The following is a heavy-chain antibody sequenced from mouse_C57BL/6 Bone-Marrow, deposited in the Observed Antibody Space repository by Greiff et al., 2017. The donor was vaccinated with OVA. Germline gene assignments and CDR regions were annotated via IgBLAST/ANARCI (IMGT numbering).Heavy chain of an antibody. CDR2: IYPRSGNT. V-gene: IGHV1-81*01. Sequence: QVQLQQPGAELARPGASVKLSCKASGYTFTSYGISWVKQRTGQGLEWIGEIYPRSGNTYYNEKFKGKATLTADKSSSTAYMELRSLTSEDSAVYFCARRVLSWFAYWGQGTLVTVSA. D-gene: IGHD1-1*02. J-gene: IGHJ3*01. CDR3: ARRVLSWFAY. CDR1: GYTFTSYG.